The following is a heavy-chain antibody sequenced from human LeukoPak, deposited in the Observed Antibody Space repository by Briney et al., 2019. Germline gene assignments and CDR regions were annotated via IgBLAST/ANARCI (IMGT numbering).Heavy chain of an antibody. D-gene: IGHD6-13*01. CDR2: ISGSGGST. V-gene: IGHV3-23*01. CDR1: GFTFSSYA. CDR3: AKDRYSSSGNWFDP. Sequence: GGSLRLSCAASGFTFSSYAMSWVRQAPGKGLEWVSAISGSGGSTYYADSVKGRFTISRDNSKNTLYLQMNSLRAGDTAVYYCAKDRYSSSGNWFDPWGQGTLVTVSS. J-gene: IGHJ5*02.